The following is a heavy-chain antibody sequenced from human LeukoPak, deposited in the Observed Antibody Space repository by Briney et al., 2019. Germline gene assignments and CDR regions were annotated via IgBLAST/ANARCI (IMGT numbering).Heavy chain of an antibody. J-gene: IGHJ4*02. D-gene: IGHD6-19*01. CDR2: IGTKAYGGTK. CDR1: GFTFGDYA. CDR3: TRDRYSSGWGTFDY. V-gene: IGHV3-49*04. Sequence: TGGSLRLSCTASGFTFGDYAMSWVRWAPGKGLEWVVFIGTKAYGGTKEYAASVKDRFTISRDDSKNFAYLQMNSPKTEDTAVYYCTRDRYSSGWGTFDYWGQGALVTVSS.